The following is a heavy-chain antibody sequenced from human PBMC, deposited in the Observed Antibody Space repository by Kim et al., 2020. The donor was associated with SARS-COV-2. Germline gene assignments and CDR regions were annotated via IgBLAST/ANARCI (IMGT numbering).Heavy chain of an antibody. CDR2: ISSSSSYI. V-gene: IGHV3-21*01. CDR1: GFTFSSYS. J-gene: IGHJ6*02. CDR3: ARDIAVAGTRYGMDV. D-gene: IGHD6-19*01. Sequence: GGSLRLSCAASGFTFSSYSMNWVRQAPGKGLEWVSSISSSSSYIYYADSVKGRFTISRDNAKNSLYLQMNSLRAEDTAVYYCARDIAVAGTRYGMDVWGQGTTVTVSS.